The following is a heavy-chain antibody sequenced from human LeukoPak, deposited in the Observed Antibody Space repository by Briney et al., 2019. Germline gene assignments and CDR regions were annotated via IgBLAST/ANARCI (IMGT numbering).Heavy chain of an antibody. V-gene: IGHV3-21*01. CDR2: ISSSSSYI. CDR3: ARGTLEWLLLLYY. D-gene: IGHD3-3*01. CDR1: GFTFSSYS. J-gene: IGHJ4*02. Sequence: KPGGSLRLSCAASGFTFSSYSMNWVRQAPGKGLEWVSSISSSSSYIYYADSVKGRFTTSRDNAKNSLYLQMNSLRAEDTAVYYCARGTLEWLLLLYYWGQGTLVTVSS.